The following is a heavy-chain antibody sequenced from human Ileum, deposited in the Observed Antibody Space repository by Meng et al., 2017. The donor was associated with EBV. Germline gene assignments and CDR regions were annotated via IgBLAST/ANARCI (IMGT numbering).Heavy chain of an antibody. CDR1: GYTFSNYG. CDR2: ISAYNGNT. CDR3: ARAGNGGSYYFTY. Sequence: QIQRVQSGAEVKKPGDSVKVPCKASGYTFSNYGISWLRQAPGQGLEWMGWISAYNGNTNYAQNLQGRVTMTTDTSTGTAYMEVRSLRSDDTAVYYCARAGNGGSYYFTYWGQGTLVTVSS. J-gene: IGHJ4*02. V-gene: IGHV1-18*01. D-gene: IGHD1-26*01.